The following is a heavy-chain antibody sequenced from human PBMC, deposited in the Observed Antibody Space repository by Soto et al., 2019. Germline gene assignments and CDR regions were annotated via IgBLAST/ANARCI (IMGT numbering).Heavy chain of an antibody. Sequence: SVKVSCKASGDTFSFYTIDWVRQAPGLGLEWMGRVNPILSMSNYAQKFQGRVTITRDTSASTAYMELSSLRSEDTAVYYCARGVAPYYFDYWGQGTLVTVSS. CDR2: VNPILSMS. CDR3: ARGVAPYYFDY. V-gene: IGHV1-69*02. J-gene: IGHJ4*02. D-gene: IGHD2-15*01. CDR1: GDTFSFYT.